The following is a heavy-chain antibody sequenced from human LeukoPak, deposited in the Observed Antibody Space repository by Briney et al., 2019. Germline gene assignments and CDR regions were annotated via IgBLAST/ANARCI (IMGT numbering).Heavy chain of an antibody. D-gene: IGHD6-19*01. Sequence: SETLSLTCTVSGGSISSSSYYWGWIRQPPGKGLEWIGSIYYSGSTYYNPSLKSRVTISVDRSKNQFSLKLSSVTAADTAVYYCAGARARNELRYSSGWLIRRGPFDYWGQGTLVTVSS. CDR3: AGARARNELRYSSGWLIRRGPFDY. J-gene: IGHJ4*02. CDR2: IYYSGST. CDR1: GGSISSSSYY. V-gene: IGHV4-39*01.